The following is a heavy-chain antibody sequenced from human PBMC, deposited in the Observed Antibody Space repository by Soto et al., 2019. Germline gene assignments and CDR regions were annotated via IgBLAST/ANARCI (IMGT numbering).Heavy chain of an antibody. J-gene: IGHJ5*02. Sequence: SETLSLTCFVSGYSISAGGYYWSWIRHHPGKGLEWIGSFYSSGSIIYNPSLRSRVSISGDTSSNQFSMSLTSVTAADTARYYCARMYSGGSGWFRPWGQGTLVTVSS. CDR1: GYSISAGGYY. CDR2: FYSSGSI. CDR3: ARMYSGGSGWFRP. V-gene: IGHV4-31*03. D-gene: IGHD1-26*01.